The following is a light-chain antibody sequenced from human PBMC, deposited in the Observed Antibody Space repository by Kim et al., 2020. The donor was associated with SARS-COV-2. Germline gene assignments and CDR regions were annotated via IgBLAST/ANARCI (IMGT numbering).Light chain of an antibody. J-gene: IGKJ1*01. CDR2: GAS. CDR1: QSVSSY. CDR3: QQYGSS. V-gene: IGKV3-20*01. Sequence: EIVLTQSPGTLSLSPGERATLSCRASQSVSSYLAWYQQKPGQAPRLLIYGASSRATGIPDRFSGSRSGTDFTLTINRLEPEDFAVYYCQQYGSSFGQGTKVDIK.